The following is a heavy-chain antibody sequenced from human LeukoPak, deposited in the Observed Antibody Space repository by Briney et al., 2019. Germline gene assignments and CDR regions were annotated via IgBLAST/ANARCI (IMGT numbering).Heavy chain of an antibody. Sequence: PSETLSLTCAVYGGSSSGYYRSWIRQPPGKGLEWIGEINHSGSTNYNPSLKSRVTISVDTSKNQFSLKLSSVTAADTAVYYCARKGVYLNDWGQGTLVTVSS. D-gene: IGHD2-8*01. CDR1: GGSSSGYY. J-gene: IGHJ4*02. CDR2: INHSGST. CDR3: ARKGVYLND. V-gene: IGHV4-34*01.